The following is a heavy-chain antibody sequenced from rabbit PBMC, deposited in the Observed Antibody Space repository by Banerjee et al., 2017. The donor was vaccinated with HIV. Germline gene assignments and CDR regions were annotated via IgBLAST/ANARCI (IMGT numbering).Heavy chain of an antibody. J-gene: IGHJ6*01. CDR2: IGAGSASA. CDR3: ARDPYYRYGSAGYGDL. V-gene: IGHV1S40*01. Sequence: QSLEESGGDLVKPGASLTLTCTASGFSFSSGYYMCWVRQAPGKGLEWIACIGAGSASAYYATWAKGRFTISRTTTTVTLQLNSLTAADTATYFCARDPYYRYGSAGYGDLWGPGTLVTVS. D-gene: IGHD6-1*01. CDR1: GFSFSSGYY.